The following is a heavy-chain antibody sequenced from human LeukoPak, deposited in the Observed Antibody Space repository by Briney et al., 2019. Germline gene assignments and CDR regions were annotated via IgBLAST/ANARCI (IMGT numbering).Heavy chain of an antibody. CDR1: GYTFTGYY. CDR3: AAIAVAGTFSDWFDP. J-gene: IGHJ5*02. D-gene: IGHD6-19*01. Sequence: ASVKVSRKASGYTFTGYYMHWVRQAPGQGLEWMGWINPNSGGTNYAQKFQGRVTMTRDTSISTAYMELSRLRSDDTAVYYCAAIAVAGTFSDWFDPWGQGTLVTVSS. V-gene: IGHV1-2*02. CDR2: INPNSGGT.